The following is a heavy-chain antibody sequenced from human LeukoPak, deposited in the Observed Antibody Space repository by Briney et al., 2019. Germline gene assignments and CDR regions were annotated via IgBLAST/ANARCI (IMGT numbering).Heavy chain of an antibody. J-gene: IGHJ6*02. D-gene: IGHD6-19*01. CDR2: ISYDGSNK. Sequence: GGSLRLSCAASGFTFSSYGMHWVRQAPGKGLEWVAVISYDGSNKYYADSVKGRFTISRENAKNSLYLQMNSLKAGDTAVYYCAREWGEGSSGWHGMDVWGQGTTVTVSS. CDR3: AREWGEGSSGWHGMDV. CDR1: GFTFSSYG. V-gene: IGHV3-30*03.